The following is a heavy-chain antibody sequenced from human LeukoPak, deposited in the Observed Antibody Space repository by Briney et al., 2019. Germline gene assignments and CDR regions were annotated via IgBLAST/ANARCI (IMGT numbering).Heavy chain of an antibody. CDR3: ARVTYYYGMDV. CDR2: INHSGSP. J-gene: IGHJ6*02. Sequence: SETLSLTCAVYGGSFSGYYWSWIRQPPGKGLEWIGEINHSGSPNYNPSLKSRVTISVDTSKNQFSLKLSSVTAADTAVYYCARVTYYYGMDVWGQGTTVTVSS. V-gene: IGHV4-34*01. CDR1: GGSFSGYY.